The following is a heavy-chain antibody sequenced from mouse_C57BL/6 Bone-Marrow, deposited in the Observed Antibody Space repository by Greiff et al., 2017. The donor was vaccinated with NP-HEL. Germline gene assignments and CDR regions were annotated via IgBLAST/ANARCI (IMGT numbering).Heavy chain of an antibody. CDR2: ISDGGSYT. CDR1: GFTFSSYA. Sequence: EVKLMESGGGLVKPGGSLKLSCAASGFTFSSYAMSWVRQTPEKRLEWVATISDGGSYTYYPDNVKGRFTISRDNAKNNLYLQMSHLKSEDTAMYYCARDRRWLLGDYWGQGTTLTVSS. J-gene: IGHJ2*01. V-gene: IGHV5-4*01. CDR3: ARDRRWLLGDY. D-gene: IGHD2-3*01.